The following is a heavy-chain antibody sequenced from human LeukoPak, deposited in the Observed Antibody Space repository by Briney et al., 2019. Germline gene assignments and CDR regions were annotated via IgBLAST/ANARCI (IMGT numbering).Heavy chain of an antibody. D-gene: IGHD2-15*01. CDR1: GFTFSSYG. CDR3: ARGGFRFFAH. J-gene: IGHJ5*02. Sequence: GGSLRLSCAASGFTFSSYGMHWVRQAPGKGLEWVAVISFDGDNKYYADSVKGRFTISRDNSKNSLYLQMNSLRAEDTAVYYCARGGFRFFAHWGQGTLVTVSS. CDR2: ISFDGDNK. V-gene: IGHV3-30*03.